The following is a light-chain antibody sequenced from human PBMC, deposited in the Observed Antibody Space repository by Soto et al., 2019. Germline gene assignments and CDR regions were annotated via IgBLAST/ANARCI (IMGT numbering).Light chain of an antibody. J-gene: IGKJ5*01. Sequence: EIVMTQSPATLSVSPGESCTLSCRASQSVSSNLAWHQQKPGQAPRILMYDASTRATGISARFSGSGSGTEFTLTISSLQSEDFAVYYCQQYHNWPITFGQGTRLEIK. V-gene: IGKV3-15*01. CDR1: QSVSSN. CDR3: QQYHNWPIT. CDR2: DAS.